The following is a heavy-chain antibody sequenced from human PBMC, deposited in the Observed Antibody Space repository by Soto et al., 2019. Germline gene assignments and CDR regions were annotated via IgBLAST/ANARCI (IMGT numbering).Heavy chain of an antibody. Sequence: ASVKVSCKASGYTFGGYGVTWVRQAPGQGLEWMGWIGAFNGNTNYAQNLQGRVTMTTDTSTTTASMELRSLNSDDTAVYYCAKDRVKYSISSRLDVWGQGTTVPVSS. J-gene: IGHJ6*02. D-gene: IGHD6-6*01. CDR2: IGAFNGNT. V-gene: IGHV1-18*04. CDR3: AKDRVKYSISSRLDV. CDR1: GYTFGGYG.